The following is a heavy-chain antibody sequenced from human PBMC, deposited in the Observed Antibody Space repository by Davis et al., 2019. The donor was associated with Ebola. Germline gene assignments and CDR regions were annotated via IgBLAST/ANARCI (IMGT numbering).Heavy chain of an antibody. CDR1: GFTFSSYA. Sequence: GGSLRLSCAASGFTFSSYAMHWVRQAPGKGLEWVAVISYDGSNKYYADSVKGRFTISRDNAKNSLYLQMNSLRAEDSALYYCARGRRTDWYTGFDQWGRGALVTVSS. V-gene: IGHV3-30*04. J-gene: IGHJ4*02. CDR2: ISYDGSNK. D-gene: IGHD1-1*01. CDR3: ARGRRTDWYTGFDQ.